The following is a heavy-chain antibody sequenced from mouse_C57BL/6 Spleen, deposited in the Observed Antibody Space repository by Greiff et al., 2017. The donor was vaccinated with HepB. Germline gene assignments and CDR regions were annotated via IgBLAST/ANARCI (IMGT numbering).Heavy chain of an antibody. D-gene: IGHD2-2*01. CDR1: GFTFSDYY. CDR3: ARGGYAREFAY. J-gene: IGHJ3*01. V-gene: IGHV5-12*01. CDR2: ISNGGGST. Sequence: DVMLVESGGGLVQPGGSLKLSCAASGFTFSDYYMYWVRQTPEKRLEWVAYISNGGGSTYYPDTVKGRFTISRDNAKNTLYLQMSRLKSEDTAMYYCARGGYAREFAYWGQGTLVTVSA.